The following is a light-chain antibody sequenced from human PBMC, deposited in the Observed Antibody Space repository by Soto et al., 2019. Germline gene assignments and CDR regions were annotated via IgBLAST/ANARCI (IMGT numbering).Light chain of an antibody. CDR3: SSYTSSSTLL. CDR2: DVS. V-gene: IGLV2-14*01. CDR1: SSDIGAYNY. Sequence: QSALTQPASVSGSPGQSITISCTGTSSDIGAYNYVSWYQQHPGKAPKLMIYDVSNRPSGVSNRFSGSKSGNTASLTISGLQAEDAADYYCSSYTSSSTLLFGGGTKVTVL. J-gene: IGLJ2*01.